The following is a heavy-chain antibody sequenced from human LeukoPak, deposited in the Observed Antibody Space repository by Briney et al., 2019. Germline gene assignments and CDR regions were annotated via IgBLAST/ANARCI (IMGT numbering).Heavy chain of an antibody. J-gene: IGHJ5*02. CDR2: IYYSGST. Sequence: SETLSLTCTVSGGSISSSSYYWGWIRQPPGKGLEWIGSIYYSGSTYYNPSLKSRVTISVDTSKNQFSLKLSSVTAADTAVYYCARDRGNYYDSSGYFPWFDPWGQGTLVTVSS. V-gene: IGHV4-39*07. D-gene: IGHD3-22*01. CDR1: GGSISSSSYY. CDR3: ARDRGNYYDSSGYFPWFDP.